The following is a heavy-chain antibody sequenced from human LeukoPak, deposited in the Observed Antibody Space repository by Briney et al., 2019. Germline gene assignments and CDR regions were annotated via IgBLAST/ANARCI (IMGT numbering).Heavy chain of an antibody. D-gene: IGHD3-10*01. CDR2: IDYSGST. CDR3: ARHSEYYSGSGSASGYFDY. J-gene: IGHJ4*02. V-gene: IGHV4-39*01. Sequence: SETLSLTCTVSGGSISSISYYWGWIRQPPGRGLEWLGTIDYSGSTYHSPSLKSRVTISGDTSKDSLSLKLSSVTAADSAVYYCARHSEYYSGSGSASGYFDYWGQGTLVIVSS. CDR1: GGSISSISYY.